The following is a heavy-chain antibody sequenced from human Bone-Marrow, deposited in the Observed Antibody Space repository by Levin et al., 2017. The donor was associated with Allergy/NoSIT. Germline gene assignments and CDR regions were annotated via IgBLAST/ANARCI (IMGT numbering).Heavy chain of an antibody. Sequence: PGGSLRLSCAASGFTFSTYWMHWVRQPPGKGLVWVSRVNSDGSSSNYADSVRGRFTVSTDNAKNTLYLQMNSLKVEDTAVYYCARGHRYGGSHYLNWGQGILVTVSS. CDR2: VNSDGSSS. V-gene: IGHV3-74*01. J-gene: IGHJ4*02. CDR3: ARGHRYGGSHYLN. D-gene: IGHD1-26*01. CDR1: GFTFSTYW.